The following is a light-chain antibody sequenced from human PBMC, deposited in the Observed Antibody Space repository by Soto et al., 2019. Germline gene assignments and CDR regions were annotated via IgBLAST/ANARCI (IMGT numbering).Light chain of an antibody. V-gene: IGLV2-14*03. CDR2: EVS. CDR3: SSHTTSNTRV. J-gene: IGLJ1*01. Sequence: QSVLAQPASVSGSPGQSIAISCTGTSSDVGAYDFVSWYQQHPDKAPKLLIYEVSNRPSGVSDRFSGSKPVNTATLTISWLQAEDEADYYCSSHTTSNTRVFGTGTKVTVL. CDR1: SSDVGAYDF.